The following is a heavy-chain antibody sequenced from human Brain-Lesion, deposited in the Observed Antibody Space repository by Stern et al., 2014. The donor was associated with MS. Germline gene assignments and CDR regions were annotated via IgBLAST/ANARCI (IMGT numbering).Heavy chain of an antibody. CDR2: IYYSGNT. CDR3: AGEEDIRYCSGGSCTGNWFDP. CDR1: GGSVSSTSYA. V-gene: IGHV4-39*01. D-gene: IGHD2-15*01. Sequence: QLVESGPGLVKPSETLSLTCTVAGGSVSSTSYAWAWIRQPPGKGLEWIGTIYYSGNTYYSPSLKSRLTTSLDTSKKQFSLQLRSVTAADTAVYYCAGEEDIRYCSGGSCTGNWFDPWGQGTLVTVSS. J-gene: IGHJ5*02.